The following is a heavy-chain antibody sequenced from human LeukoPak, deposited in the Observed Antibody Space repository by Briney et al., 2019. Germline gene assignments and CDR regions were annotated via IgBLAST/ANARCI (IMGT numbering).Heavy chain of an antibody. CDR1: GYTFTSYY. V-gene: IGHV1-46*01. J-gene: IGHJ4*02. CDR3: ARGAVSFPFDY. D-gene: IGHD2/OR15-2a*01. Sequence: GASVTVSCKASGYTFTSYYMHWVRQAPGQGLEWMGIINPSGGSTSYAQKFQGRVTMTRDTSISTAYMELSRLRSDDTAVYYCARGAVSFPFDYWGQGTLVTVSS. CDR2: INPSGGST.